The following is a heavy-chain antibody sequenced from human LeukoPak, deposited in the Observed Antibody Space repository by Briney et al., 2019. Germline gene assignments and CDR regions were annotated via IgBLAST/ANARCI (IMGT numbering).Heavy chain of an antibody. Sequence: SQTLSLTCTVSGGSISSGDYYWGWTRQPPGKGLEWIGYIYYSGSTYYNPSLKSRVTISVDTSKNQFSLKLSSVTAADTAVYYCAREVDNPYWYFDLWGRGTLVTVSS. V-gene: IGHV4-30-4*08. CDR2: IYYSGST. CDR3: AREVDNPYWYFDL. J-gene: IGHJ2*01. CDR1: GGSISSGDYY. D-gene: IGHD1-1*01.